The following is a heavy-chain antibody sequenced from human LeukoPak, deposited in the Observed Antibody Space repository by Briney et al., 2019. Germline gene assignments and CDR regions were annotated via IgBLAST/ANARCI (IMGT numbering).Heavy chain of an antibody. V-gene: IGHV3-23*01. J-gene: IGHJ4*02. D-gene: IGHD3-10*01. CDR3: AKVLKAYYFGSGSYPFDH. CDR1: AFTFSSYG. CDR2: ISGSGDST. Sequence: PGGSLRLSCAASAFTFSSYGMSWVRQAPGEGLEWVSDISGSGDSTNYADSVKGRFTISRDNSKNTLYLQMNSLRAEDTAVYYCAKVLKAYYFGSGSYPFDHWGQGTLVTVSS.